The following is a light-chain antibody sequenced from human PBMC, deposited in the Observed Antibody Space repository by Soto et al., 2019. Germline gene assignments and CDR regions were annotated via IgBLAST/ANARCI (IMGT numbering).Light chain of an antibody. CDR2: DAS. Sequence: DIQMTQTPSSVSASVGARVTITCRTSQGISSWLAWYQQNPGKAPRLLIYDASSLQSGVPSRFSGSGSGTDFTLSVSSLQPEDFATNYCQPANSFPLTFGEGTKVEIK. J-gene: IGKJ4*01. CDR1: QGISSW. CDR3: QPANSFPLT. V-gene: IGKV1-12*01.